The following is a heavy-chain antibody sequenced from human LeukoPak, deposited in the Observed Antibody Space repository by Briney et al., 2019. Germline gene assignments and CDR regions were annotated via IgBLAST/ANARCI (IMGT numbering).Heavy chain of an antibody. D-gene: IGHD4-23*01. CDR1: GGTFSSYA. Sequence: SXKVSCKASGGTFSSYAISWVRQAPGQGLEWMGGVIPIFGTANYAQKFQGRVTITTDESTSTAYMELSSLRSEDTAVYYCARVLGGKSGRSFDYWGQGTLVTVSS. CDR2: VIPIFGTA. V-gene: IGHV1-69*05. J-gene: IGHJ4*02. CDR3: ARVLGGKSGRSFDY.